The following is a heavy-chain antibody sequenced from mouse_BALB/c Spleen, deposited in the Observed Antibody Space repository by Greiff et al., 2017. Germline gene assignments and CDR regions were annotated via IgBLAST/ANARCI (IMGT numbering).Heavy chain of an antibody. J-gene: IGHJ3*01. V-gene: IGHV7-3*02. Sequence: EVQRVESGGGLVQPGGSLRLSCATSGFTFTDYYMSWVRQPPGKALEWLGFIRNKANGYTTEYSASVKGRFTISRDNSQSILYLQMNTLRAEDSATYYCARGYPVGAWFAYWGQGTLVTVSA. CDR2: IRNKANGYTT. CDR1: GFTFTDYY. D-gene: IGHD3-1*01. CDR3: ARGYPVGAWFAY.